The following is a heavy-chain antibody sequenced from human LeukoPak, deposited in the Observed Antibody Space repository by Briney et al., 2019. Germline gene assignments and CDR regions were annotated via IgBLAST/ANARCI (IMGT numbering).Heavy chain of an antibody. CDR3: ARLHVKFYCSGGSCYPGH. J-gene: IGHJ4*02. V-gene: IGHV3-23*01. CDR2: ISASGGST. D-gene: IGHD2-15*01. Sequence: GGSLRLSCAASGFTFSNYAMSWVRQAPGKGLEWVSGISASGGSTYYADSVKGRFTISRDNAKNSLYLQMRSLRAEDTAVYYCARLHVKFYCSGGSCYPGHWGQGTLVTVSS. CDR1: GFTFSNYA.